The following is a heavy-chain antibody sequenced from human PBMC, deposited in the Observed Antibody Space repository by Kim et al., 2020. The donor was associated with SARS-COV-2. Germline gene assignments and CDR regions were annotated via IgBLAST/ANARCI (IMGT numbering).Heavy chain of an antibody. V-gene: IGHV5-10-1*01. J-gene: IGHJ6*02. CDR1: GYSFTSYW. CDR3: ARNSRDGYNSVYYYGMDV. D-gene: IGHD5-12*01. Sequence: GESLQISCKGSGYSFTSYWISWVRQMPGKGLEWMGRIDPSDSYTNYSPSFQGHVTISADKSISTAYLQWSSLKASDTAMYYCARNSRDGYNSVYYYGMDVWGQGTTVTVSS. CDR2: IDPSDSYT.